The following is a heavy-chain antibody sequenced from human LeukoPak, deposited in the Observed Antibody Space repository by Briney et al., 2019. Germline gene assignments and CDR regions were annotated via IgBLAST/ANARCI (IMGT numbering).Heavy chain of an antibody. CDR2: ISGSGGST. J-gene: IGHJ4*02. CDR3: AIYYYDRALEY. Sequence: GGSLRLSCAASGFTFSSYAMSWVRQAPGKGPEWVSAISGSGGSTYYADSVKGRFTISRDNSKNTLYLQMNSLRAEDTAVYYCAIYYYDRALEYWGQGTLVTVSS. D-gene: IGHD3-22*01. V-gene: IGHV3-23*01. CDR1: GFTFSSYA.